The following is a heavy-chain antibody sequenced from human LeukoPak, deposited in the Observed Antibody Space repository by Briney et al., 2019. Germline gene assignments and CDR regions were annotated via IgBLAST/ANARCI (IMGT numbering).Heavy chain of an antibody. CDR2: ISSSSNTI. CDR1: GFTFSSYS. J-gene: IGHJ4*02. Sequence: GGSLRLSCAASGFTFSSYSMNWVRKAPGKGLEWVSYISSSSNTIYYADSVKGRFTISRDNAKNSLYLQMNSLRAEDTATYYCARAMVRETIDYWGQGTLVTVSS. D-gene: IGHD3-10*01. CDR3: ARAMVRETIDY. V-gene: IGHV3-48*04.